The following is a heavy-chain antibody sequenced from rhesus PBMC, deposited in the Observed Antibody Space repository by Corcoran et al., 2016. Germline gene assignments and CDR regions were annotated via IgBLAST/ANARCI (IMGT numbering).Heavy chain of an antibody. CDR1: GGSFTTYW. J-gene: IGHJ4*01. V-gene: IGHV4-80*01. CDR2: VNGNTGYS. CDR3: AKYGGGSWTPVFDY. Sequence: QVQLQESGPALVKPSETLSLTCAVSGGSFTTYWWTGIRQSPGKGLEWIGEVNGNTGYSNYNPSLKSRFPISKDASTNHFSLALSSVTAADTAVYYCAKYGGGSWTPVFDYWGQGVLVTVSS. D-gene: IGHD6-25*01.